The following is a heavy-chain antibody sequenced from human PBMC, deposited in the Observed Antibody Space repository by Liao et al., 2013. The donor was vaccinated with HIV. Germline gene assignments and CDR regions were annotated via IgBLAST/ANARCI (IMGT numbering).Heavy chain of an antibody. CDR3: ARAVALNYYYYMDV. D-gene: IGHD5-12*01. V-gene: IGHV4-59*12. J-gene: IGHJ6*03. Sequence: QVQLQESGPRLVKPSETLSLTCTVSGDSISNYYWSWIRQPPGRGLEWIGYMYHSGSTFYNPSLQSRVTISVDRSKNQFSLKLNSVTAADTAVYYCARAVALNYYYYMDVWGKGTTVTVSS. CDR1: GDSISNYY. CDR2: MYHSGST.